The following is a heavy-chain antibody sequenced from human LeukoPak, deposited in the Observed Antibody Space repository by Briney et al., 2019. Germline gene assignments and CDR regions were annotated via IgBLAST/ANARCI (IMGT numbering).Heavy chain of an antibody. CDR2: IIPIFGTA. CDR3: ARGLGTMVRGVTSNWFDP. D-gene: IGHD3-10*01. CDR1: GGTFSSYA. J-gene: IGHJ5*02. Sequence: SVKVSCKASGGTFSSYAISWVRQAPGQGLEWMGGIIPIFGTANYAQKFQGRVTITADESTSTAYMELSSLRSEDTAVYYCARGLGTMVRGVTSNWFDPWGQGTLVTVSS. V-gene: IGHV1-69*01.